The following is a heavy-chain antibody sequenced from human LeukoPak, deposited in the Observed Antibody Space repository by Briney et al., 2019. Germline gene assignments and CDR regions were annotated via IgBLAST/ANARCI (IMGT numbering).Heavy chain of an antibody. Sequence: KPSETLSLTCAVSGDSISGSYWSWIRQPPGKGLEWIGSIYYSGSTYYNPSLKSRVTISVDTSKNQFSLKLSSVTAADTAVYYCARYSSGWPFDYWGQGTLVTVSS. CDR2: IYYSGST. J-gene: IGHJ4*02. V-gene: IGHV4-38-2*01. CDR3: ARYSSGWPFDY. D-gene: IGHD6-19*01. CDR1: GDSISGSY.